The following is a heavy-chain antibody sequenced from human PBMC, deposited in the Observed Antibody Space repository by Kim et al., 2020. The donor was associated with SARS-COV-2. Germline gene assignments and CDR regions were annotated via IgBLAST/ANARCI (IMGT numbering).Heavy chain of an antibody. J-gene: IGHJ6*01. CDR2: IKQDGSEK. Sequence: GGSLRLSCAAPGFTFSSYWMSWVRQAPGKGLEWVANIKQDGSEKYYVDSVKGRFTISRDTAKNSLYLQMNSLRAEDTAVYYCARDQSRITIFGVVINYY. V-gene: IGHV3-7*01. D-gene: IGHD3-3*01. CDR1: GFTFSSYW. CDR3: ARDQSRITIFGVVINYY.